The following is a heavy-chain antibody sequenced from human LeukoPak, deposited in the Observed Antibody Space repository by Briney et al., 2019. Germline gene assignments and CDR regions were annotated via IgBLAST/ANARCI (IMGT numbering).Heavy chain of an antibody. J-gene: IGHJ3*02. CDR2: IYSSGST. D-gene: IGHD3-10*01. CDR1: GVTVSSNY. V-gene: IGHV3-53*01. CDR3: ARDIDGVRDNAFDI. Sequence: GGSLRLSCAASGVTVSSNYMSWVRQAPGKGLEWVSVIYSSGSTYYADSVKGRFTISRDNSKNTLYLQMNSLRAEDTAVYYCARDIDGVRDNAFDIWGQGTMVTVSS.